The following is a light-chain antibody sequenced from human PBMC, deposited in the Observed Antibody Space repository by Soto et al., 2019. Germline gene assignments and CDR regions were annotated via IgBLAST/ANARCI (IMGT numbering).Light chain of an antibody. V-gene: IGKV1-39*01. J-gene: IGKJ1*01. Sequence: DIQMTQSPSSLSASVGDRFTITCRASQSISTYLNWYQQKPGKAPKLLIYAASSLESGVPSRFTGSGSGTDFTLTISSLQPEDFATYFCHQTYINPWMFGQGTKVDIK. CDR2: AAS. CDR1: QSISTY. CDR3: HQTYINPWM.